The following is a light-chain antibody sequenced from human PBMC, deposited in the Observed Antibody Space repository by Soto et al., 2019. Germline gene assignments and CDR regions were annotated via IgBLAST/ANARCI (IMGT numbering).Light chain of an antibody. CDR1: SSDVGRYKY. CDR2: EVT. V-gene: IGLV2-8*01. CDR3: SSYAGSNNLV. J-gene: IGLJ2*01. Sequence: QSALTQPPSASGSPGQSVTISCTGTSSDVGRYKYVSWYQQHPGKAPKLIIYEVTERPSGVPDRFSGSKSANTASLTVSGLQPEDEGDYYCSSYAGSNNLVFGGGTKLTVL.